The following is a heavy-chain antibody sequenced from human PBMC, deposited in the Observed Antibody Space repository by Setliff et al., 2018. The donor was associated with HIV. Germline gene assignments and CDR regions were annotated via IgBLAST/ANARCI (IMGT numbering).Heavy chain of an antibody. Sequence: VQVSCKASGGTFRSHEISWVRQAPGQGLEWMGGIVPILNTGNYAPKFQGRVTITADESTTTAYMELSSLRSEDTAVYYCARIPNHSSGFDYWGQGTPVTVSS. D-gene: IGHD3-22*01. CDR3: ARIPNHSSGFDY. V-gene: IGHV1-69*13. CDR2: IVPILNTG. CDR1: GGTFRSHE. J-gene: IGHJ4*02.